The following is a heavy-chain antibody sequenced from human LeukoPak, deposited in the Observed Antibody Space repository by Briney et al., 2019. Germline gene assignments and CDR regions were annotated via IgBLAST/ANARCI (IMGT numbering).Heavy chain of an antibody. J-gene: IGHJ4*02. CDR2: IHYGGTI. V-gene: IGHV4-38-2*02. D-gene: IGHD2-21*02. Sequence: SETLSLTCTVSGVSIGSGYYWAWIRQPPGKGLEWIGSIHYGGTIHYNPSLQSRVTISADTSKNQFALDLRSVTAADTAVYYCTRDIGDFVSDFWGQGTLVTVSS. CDR3: TRDIGDFVSDF. CDR1: GVSIGSGYY.